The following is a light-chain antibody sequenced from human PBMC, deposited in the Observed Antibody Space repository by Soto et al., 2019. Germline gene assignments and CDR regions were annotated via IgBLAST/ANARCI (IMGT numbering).Light chain of an antibody. J-gene: IGKJ1*01. CDR2: GAS. Sequence: EIVLMHSPATLSVSTGERATLSCRASQSVSRDLAWDQQKPGQAPRLLIYGASTRAPSIPARFSGSGSGTDFTLTISSLQSEDFAVYYCQQYDKWPTWTFGQGTKVDIK. V-gene: IGKV3-15*01. CDR3: QQYDKWPTWT. CDR1: QSVSRD.